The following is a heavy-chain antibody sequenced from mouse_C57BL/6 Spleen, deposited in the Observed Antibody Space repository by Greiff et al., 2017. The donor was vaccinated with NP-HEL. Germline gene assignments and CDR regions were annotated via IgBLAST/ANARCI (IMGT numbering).Heavy chain of an antibody. Sequence: EVMLVESGGGLVQPKGSLKLSCAASGFSFNTYAMNWVRQAPGKGLEWVARIRSKSNNYATYYADSVKDRFTISRDDSESMLYLQMNNLKTEDTAMYYCVTSGYAMDYWGQGTSVTVSS. D-gene: IGHD3-2*02. CDR3: VTSGYAMDY. V-gene: IGHV10-1*01. CDR2: IRSKSNNYAT. CDR1: GFSFNTYA. J-gene: IGHJ4*01.